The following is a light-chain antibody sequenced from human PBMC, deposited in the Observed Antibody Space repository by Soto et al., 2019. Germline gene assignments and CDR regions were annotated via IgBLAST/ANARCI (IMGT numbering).Light chain of an antibody. V-gene: IGLV1-40*01. CDR1: TSNIGADFV. CDR3: QSFDKYLSAVV. J-gene: IGLJ2*01. CDR2: DNT. Sequence: QSVVTQTPSASGTPGQRVTVSSSRRTSNIGADFVFWYQQLPGTAPKLLIYDNTNRPSGVSVRFSGSKSGTSASLAISGLQAEDEADYYCQSFDKYLSAVVFGGGTKLTVL.